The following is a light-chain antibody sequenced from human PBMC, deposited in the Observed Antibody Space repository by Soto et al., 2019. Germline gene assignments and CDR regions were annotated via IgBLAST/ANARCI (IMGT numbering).Light chain of an antibody. V-gene: IGKV1-6*01. J-gene: IGKJ1*01. CDR3: LQDYAYPWT. CDR1: QGVGND. CDR2: AAS. Sequence: AIQMTQSPSSLSASVGDTVTVACRSSQGVGNDLGWYQQKPGKAPMLLMFAASILQSGVPSRFSGSGSGTDFTLNISSLQPEDFANYYCLQDYAYPWTFGQGTEVQIK.